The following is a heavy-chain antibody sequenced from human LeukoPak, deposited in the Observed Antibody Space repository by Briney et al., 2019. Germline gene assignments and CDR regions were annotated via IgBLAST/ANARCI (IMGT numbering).Heavy chain of an antibody. CDR3: AREPRRLRPRAWFDP. D-gene: IGHD2-15*01. Sequence: SETLSLTCAVYGGSFSGYYWSWIRQPPGKGLEWIGEINHSGSTNYNPSLKSRVTISVDTSKNQFSLKLSSVTAADTAVYYCAREPRRLRPRAWFDPWGQGTLVTVSS. V-gene: IGHV4-34*01. CDR1: GGSFSGYY. CDR2: INHSGST. J-gene: IGHJ5*02.